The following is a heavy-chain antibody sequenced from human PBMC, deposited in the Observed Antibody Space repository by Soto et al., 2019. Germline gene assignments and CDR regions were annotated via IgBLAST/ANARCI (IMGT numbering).Heavy chain of an antibody. J-gene: IGHJ6*03. V-gene: IGHV1-3*01. CDR2: INAGNGNT. CDR3: ARGSLSPPPYYYYYTDV. D-gene: IGHD3-10*01. CDR1: GYTFTSYA. Sequence: GASVKVSCKASGYTFTSYAMHWVRQAPGQRLEWMGWINAGNGNTKYSQKFQGRVTITRDTSASTAYMELSSLRSEDTAVYYCARGSLSPPPYYYYYTDVWGKGTTVTVSS.